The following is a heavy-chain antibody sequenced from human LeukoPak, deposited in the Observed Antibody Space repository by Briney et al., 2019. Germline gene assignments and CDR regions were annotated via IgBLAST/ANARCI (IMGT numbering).Heavy chain of an antibody. Sequence: ASVTVSCKVSGYTLTELSIRGVRQARGRGLEGMGGFDPEYGETIYAQTIQGRVTMTEDTSADTAYIELTSLTSEDTAVYYCATRSPHSGYDSFDYWGQGTLVTVSS. D-gene: IGHD5-12*01. V-gene: IGHV1-24*01. J-gene: IGHJ4*02. CDR2: FDPEYGET. CDR1: GYTLTELS. CDR3: ATRSPHSGYDSFDY.